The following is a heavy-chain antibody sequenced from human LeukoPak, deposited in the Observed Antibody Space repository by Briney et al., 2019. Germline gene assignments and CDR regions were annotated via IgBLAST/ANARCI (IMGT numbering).Heavy chain of an antibody. CDR1: GFTVSGDS. CDR3: SAVTGGDYFHY. CDR2: IYTCDST. Sequence: GGSLRLSCAASGFTVSGDSMSWVRQAPGQGLEWVSLIYTCDSTYYSDSVKGRFTISRDNSKTTLSLQMKRRRAEDTTMYYYSAVTGGDYFHYWVQGTLVTVRS. V-gene: IGHV3-53*01. D-gene: IGHD4-11*01. J-gene: IGHJ4*02.